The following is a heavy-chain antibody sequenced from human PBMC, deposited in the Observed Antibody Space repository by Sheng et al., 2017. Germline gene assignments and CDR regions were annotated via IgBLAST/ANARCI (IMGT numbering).Heavy chain of an antibody. CDR3: ARGGXVDTAGITS. D-gene: IGHD5-18*01. J-gene: IGHJ5*02. V-gene: IGHV3-48*01. CDR2: IGGLSGTI. Sequence: EVQLVESGGALVQPGGSLRLSCAASGFILTDYSMTWVRQAPGKGLEWVSYIGGLSGTIYYADSVKGRFTISRDIVKASLFLEMNSLRVDDTAVYYCARGGXVDTAGITSWGQGTLVTVSS. CDR1: GFILTDYS.